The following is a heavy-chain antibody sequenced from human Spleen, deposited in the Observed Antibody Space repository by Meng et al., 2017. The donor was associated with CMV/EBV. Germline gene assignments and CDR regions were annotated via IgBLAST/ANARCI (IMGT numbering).Heavy chain of an antibody. CDR2: ISAYNGNA. CDR3: ARRGDYKTGLDV. CDR1: GYTFTSYD. Sequence: ALVKVSCKASGYTFTSYDISWVRQAPGHGLEWMGWISAYNGNANYAQKLQGRVTMTTDTSTSTAYMELRSLRSDDTAVYYCARRGDYKTGLDVWGQGTTVTVSS. V-gene: IGHV1-18*01. J-gene: IGHJ6*02. D-gene: IGHD4-11*01.